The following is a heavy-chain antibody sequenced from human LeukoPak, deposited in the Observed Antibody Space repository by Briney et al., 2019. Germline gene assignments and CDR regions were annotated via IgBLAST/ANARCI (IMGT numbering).Heavy chain of an antibody. CDR1: GGTFSIYA. V-gene: IGHV1-69*05. CDR3: ARGPELERFDY. D-gene: IGHD1-1*01. Sequence: ASVTVSCKASGGTFSIYAISWVRQAPGQGLEWMGGISPIFGTANYAQKFQGRVTITTDESTSTAYMELSSLRSEDTAVYYCARGPELERFDYWGQGTLVTVSS. CDR2: ISPIFGTA. J-gene: IGHJ4*02.